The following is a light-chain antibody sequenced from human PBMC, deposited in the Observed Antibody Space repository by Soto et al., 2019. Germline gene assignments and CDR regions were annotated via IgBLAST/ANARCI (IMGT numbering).Light chain of an antibody. J-gene: IGLJ2*01. Sequence: QSALTQPPSASGSPGQSVTISCTGTSSDVGGYNYVSWYQQHPGKAPKLMIYEVSKRPSGVPDRFSGSKSGNTASLTVSGLQXEXXXXYYCSSYAGSNNVVFGGGTKVTVL. CDR2: EVS. CDR3: SSYAGSNNVV. CDR1: SSDVGGYNY. V-gene: IGLV2-8*01.